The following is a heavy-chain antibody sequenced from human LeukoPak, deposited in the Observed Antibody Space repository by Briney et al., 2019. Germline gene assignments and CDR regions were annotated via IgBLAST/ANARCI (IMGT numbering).Heavy chain of an antibody. D-gene: IGHD7-27*01. V-gene: IGHV3-48*02. CDR3: AREALANWDPPFDY. J-gene: IGHJ4*02. Sequence: PGGSLRLSCAASGFTFSSYSMNWVRQAPGKGLEWVSYISSSSSTIYYADSVKGRFTISRDNAKNSLYLQMNSLRDEDTAVYYCAREALANWDPPFDYWGQGTLVTVSS. CDR2: ISSSSSTI. CDR1: GFTFSSYS.